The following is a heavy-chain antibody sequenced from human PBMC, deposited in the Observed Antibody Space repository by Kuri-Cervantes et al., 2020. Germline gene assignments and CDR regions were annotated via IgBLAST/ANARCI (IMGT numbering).Heavy chain of an antibody. CDR2: ITPIFGTA. CDR1: GDTFSSYA. J-gene: IGHJ4*02. V-gene: IGHV1-69*13. CDR3: ARVAAGFGVVTAFFDY. Sequence: SVKVSCKASGDTFSSYAISWVRQAPGQGLEWMGGITPIFGTANYAQKFQGRVTITADESTSTAYMELSSLRSEDTAVYYCARVAAGFGVVTAFFDYWGQGTLVTVSS. D-gene: IGHD2-21*02.